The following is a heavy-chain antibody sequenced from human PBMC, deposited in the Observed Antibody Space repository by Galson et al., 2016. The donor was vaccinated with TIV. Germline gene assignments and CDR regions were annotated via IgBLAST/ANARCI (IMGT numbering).Heavy chain of an antibody. CDR3: ARMPTKTFDFWSGYDNQFHMDV. CDR1: GYTLSSYS. CDR2: ISGYNGNT. V-gene: IGHV1-18*04. Sequence: SVKVSCKASGYTLSSYSLNWVRQAPGQGLEWVGWISGYNGNTNSAQKFQSRVTMTTDTSTNTAYMELRSLTSDDTAVYYCARMPTKTFDFWSGYDNQFHMDVWGKGTTVTVSS. J-gene: IGHJ6*03. D-gene: IGHD3-3*01.